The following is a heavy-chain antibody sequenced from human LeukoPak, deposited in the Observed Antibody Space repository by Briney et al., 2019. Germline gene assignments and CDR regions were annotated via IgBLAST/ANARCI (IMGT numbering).Heavy chain of an antibody. CDR1: GFTFNNAW. CDR2: IKSKTDGGTT. V-gene: IGHV3-15*01. D-gene: IGHD3-10*01. CDR3: TTLLELLWFGEANGMDV. Sequence: GGSLRLSCAASGFTFNNAWMSWVRQAPGKGLEWVGRIKSKTDGGTTDYAAPVKGRFTISRDDPKNTLYLQMNSLKTEDTAVYYCTTLLELLWFGEANGMDVWGQGTTVTVSS. J-gene: IGHJ6*02.